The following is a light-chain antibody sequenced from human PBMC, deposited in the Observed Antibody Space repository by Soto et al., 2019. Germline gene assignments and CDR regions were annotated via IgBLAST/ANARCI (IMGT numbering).Light chain of an antibody. V-gene: IGKV1-27*01. Sequence: DIQMTQSPSSLSASVGDRVTITCRASQSVRNYLAWYQQKPGKVPKLLMYAASTLQSGVQSRFSGSGSVTDFTLTISSLQPVDVATYYCQKCNSAPYTFGQGTKLEIK. CDR3: QKCNSAPYT. J-gene: IGKJ2*01. CDR1: QSVRNY. CDR2: AAS.